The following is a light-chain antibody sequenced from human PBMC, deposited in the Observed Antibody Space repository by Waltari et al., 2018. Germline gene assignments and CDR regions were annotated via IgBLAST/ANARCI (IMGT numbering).Light chain of an antibody. CDR2: KAS. J-gene: IGKJ1*01. Sequence: DIQMTQSPSTLSASVGDRVTITCRASQSISSWLAWYQQKPGKAPKLLIYKASSLERGVPSKCSCSGSETEFTLTISSLQPDDFATYYCQQYNSYPWTFGQGNKVEIK. CDR3: QQYNSYPWT. V-gene: IGKV1-5*03. CDR1: QSISSW.